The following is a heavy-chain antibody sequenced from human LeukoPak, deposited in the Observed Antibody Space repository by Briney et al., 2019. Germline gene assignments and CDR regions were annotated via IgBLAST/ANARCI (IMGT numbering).Heavy chain of an antibody. V-gene: IGHV3-7*01. Sequence: GGSLRLSCAASRFTFSNYWMTWVRQAPRRGLEWVANIKVDGSEKHYVDSVMGRFTISRDNAKSSLYLQMNSLRAEDTAVYYCARGGSHSFDYWGQGTLVTVSS. CDR3: ARGGSHSFDY. CDR1: RFTFSNYW. CDR2: IKVDGSEK. J-gene: IGHJ4*02. D-gene: IGHD1-26*01.